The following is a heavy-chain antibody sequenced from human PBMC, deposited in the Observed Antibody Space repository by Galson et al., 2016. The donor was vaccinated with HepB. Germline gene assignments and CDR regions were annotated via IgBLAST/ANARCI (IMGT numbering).Heavy chain of an antibody. J-gene: IGHJ4*02. CDR2: ISYDGGNK. CDR3: ARGANTVAADY. D-gene: IGHD6-19*01. Sequence: SLRLSCAASGFTFSSYAMHWVRQAPGKGLEWVALISYDGGNKYYADSVEGRFTISRDNSKNTLYLQVNSLRAEDTAVYYCARGANTVAADYWGQGTLVTLSS. CDR1: GFTFSSYA. V-gene: IGHV3-30*04.